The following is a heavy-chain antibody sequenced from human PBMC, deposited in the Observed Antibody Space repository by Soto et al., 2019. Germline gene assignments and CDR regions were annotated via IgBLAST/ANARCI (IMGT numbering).Heavy chain of an antibody. V-gene: IGHV1-3*01. Sequence: QVQVVQSGAEVKKPGASVKISCKASGYSFSTHSMHWVRQAPGQGLEWMGWINGGNGNTNYSQKFRDRVTITRDASASTGYMELSSLRSEDTAVYYCARGKGMEENYYYYGMDVWGQGTTVTVSS. D-gene: IGHD1-1*01. CDR2: INGGNGNT. CDR3: ARGKGMEENYYYYGMDV. J-gene: IGHJ6*02. CDR1: GYSFSTHS.